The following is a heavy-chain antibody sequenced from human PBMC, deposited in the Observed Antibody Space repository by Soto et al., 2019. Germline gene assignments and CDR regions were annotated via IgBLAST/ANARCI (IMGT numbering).Heavy chain of an antibody. CDR1: GFTFSRYG. Sequence: QVQLVESGGGVVQPGRSLRLSCAASGFTFSRYGMPWVRQAPGKGLEWVAVISYDGSNKYYADSVKGRFTISRDNSKNTLYLQMNSLRAEDKAVYYCATQERIWRAAARAFYIWGQGTMVNVSS. V-gene: IGHV3-30*03. CDR2: ISYDGSNK. CDR3: ATQERIWRAAARAFYI. D-gene: IGHD6-13*01. J-gene: IGHJ3*02.